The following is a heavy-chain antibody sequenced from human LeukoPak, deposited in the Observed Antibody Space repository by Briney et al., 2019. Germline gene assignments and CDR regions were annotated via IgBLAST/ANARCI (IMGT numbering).Heavy chain of an antibody. J-gene: IGHJ6*02. D-gene: IGHD6-19*01. CDR2: ISYDGSNK. V-gene: IGHV3-30*18. CDR3: ANDPYSSGWYPYYYYGMDV. CDR1: GFTFSSYG. Sequence: PGRSLRLSCAASGFTFSSYGMHWVRQAPGKGLEWVAVISYDGSNKYYADSVKGRFTISRDNSKNMLYLQMNSLRAEDTAVYYCANDPYSSGWYPYYYYGMDVWGQGTTVTVSS.